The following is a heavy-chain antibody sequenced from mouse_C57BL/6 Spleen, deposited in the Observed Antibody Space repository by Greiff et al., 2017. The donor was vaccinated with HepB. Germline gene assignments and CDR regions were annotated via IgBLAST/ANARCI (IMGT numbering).Heavy chain of an antibody. Sequence: VQLQQPGTELVKPGASVKLSCKASGYTFTSYWMHWVKQRPGQGLEWIGNINPSNGGTNYNEKFKSKATLTVDKSSSTAYMQRSSLTSEDSAVYYCARFYSNYPAWFAYWGQGTLVTVSA. CDR3: ARFYSNYPAWFAY. CDR1: GYTFTSYW. V-gene: IGHV1-53*01. CDR2: INPSNGGT. J-gene: IGHJ3*01. D-gene: IGHD2-5*01.